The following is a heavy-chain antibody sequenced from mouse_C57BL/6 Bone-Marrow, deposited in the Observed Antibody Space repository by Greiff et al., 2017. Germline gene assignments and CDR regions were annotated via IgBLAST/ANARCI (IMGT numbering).Heavy chain of an antibody. Sequence: EVKLVESGGGLVQPGGSLKLSCAASGFTFSDYYMYWVRQTPEKRLEWVAYISNGGGSTYYPDTVKGRVTFSRDNAKNTLYLQMSRLKSEDTAMYYCARQGYGNSFDYWGQGTTLTVSS. D-gene: IGHD2-10*02. V-gene: IGHV5-12*01. CDR2: ISNGGGST. CDR1: GFTFSDYY. J-gene: IGHJ2*01. CDR3: ARQGYGNSFDY.